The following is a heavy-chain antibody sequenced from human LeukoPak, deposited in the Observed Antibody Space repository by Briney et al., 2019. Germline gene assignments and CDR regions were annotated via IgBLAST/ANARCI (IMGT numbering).Heavy chain of an antibody. CDR2: INSDGSST. V-gene: IGHV3-74*01. J-gene: IGHJ6*03. CDR3: ARRSSGPLYYYYYYMDV. D-gene: IGHD3-22*01. Sequence: GSLRLSCAASGFTFSSYAMSWVRQAPGKGLVWVSRINSDGSSTSYADSVKGRFTISRDNAKNTLYLQMNSLRAEDTAVYYCARRSSGPLYYYYYYMDVWGKGTTVTVSS. CDR1: GFTFSSYA.